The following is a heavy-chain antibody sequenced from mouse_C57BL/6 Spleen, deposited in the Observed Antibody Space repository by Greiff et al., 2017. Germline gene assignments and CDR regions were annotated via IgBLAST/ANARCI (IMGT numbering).Heavy chain of an antibody. CDR1: GYTFTSYW. V-gene: IGHV1-64*01. CDR2: IHPNSGST. J-gene: IGHJ2*01. CDR3: ARERNDVGCCFAY. Sequence: QVQLQQPGAELVKPGASVKLSCKASGYTFTSYWMHWVKQRPGQGLEWIGMIHPNSGSTNYNEKFKSKATLTLDKSSSTAYMQLSSLTSEDSAVYYCARERNDVGCCFAYWGQGTTLTVSS. D-gene: IGHD2-14*01.